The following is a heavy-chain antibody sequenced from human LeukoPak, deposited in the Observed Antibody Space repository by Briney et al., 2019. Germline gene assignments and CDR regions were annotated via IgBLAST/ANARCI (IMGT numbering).Heavy chain of an antibody. CDR1: GYTFTSYG. D-gene: IGHD3-3*01. CDR2: ISAYNGNT. V-gene: IGHV1-18*01. Sequence: ASVKVSCKASGYTFTSYGISWVRQAPGQGLEWMGWISAYNGNTNYAQKLQGRVTMTTDTSTSTAYMELSRLRSDDTAVYYCARGFLEWVSYNWFDPWGQGTLVTVSS. J-gene: IGHJ5*02. CDR3: ARGFLEWVSYNWFDP.